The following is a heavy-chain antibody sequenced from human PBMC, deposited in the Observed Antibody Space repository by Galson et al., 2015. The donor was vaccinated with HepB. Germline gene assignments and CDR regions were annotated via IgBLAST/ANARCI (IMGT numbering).Heavy chain of an antibody. Sequence: SVKVSCKASGYTFTSYGISWVRQAPGQGLEWMGWISAYNGNTNYAQKLQGRVTMTTDTSTSTAYMELRSLRSDDTAVYYCARAYCSSTNCYSKRADAFDIWGQGTMVTVSS. D-gene: IGHD2-2*01. J-gene: IGHJ3*02. CDR1: GYTFTSYG. V-gene: IGHV1-18*04. CDR3: ARAYCSSTNCYSKRADAFDI. CDR2: ISAYNGNT.